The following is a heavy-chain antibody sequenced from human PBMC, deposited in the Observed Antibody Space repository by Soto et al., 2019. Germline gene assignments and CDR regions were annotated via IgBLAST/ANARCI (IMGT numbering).Heavy chain of an antibody. CDR2: IIPIFGTA. CDR3: ARDTPVLRYFDWFPNWFDP. J-gene: IGHJ5*02. V-gene: IGHV1-69*13. CDR1: GGTFSIYA. Sequence: SVKVSCKASGGTFSIYAISCVLQSPLQWLEWMGGIIPIFGTANYAQKFQGRVTITADESTSTAYMELSSLRSEDTAVYYCARDTPVLRYFDWFPNWFDPWGQGTLVTVSS. D-gene: IGHD3-9*01.